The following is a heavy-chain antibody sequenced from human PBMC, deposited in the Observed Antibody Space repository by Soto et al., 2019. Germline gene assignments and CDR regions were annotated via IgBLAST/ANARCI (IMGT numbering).Heavy chain of an antibody. CDR1: GFTFSSYW. CDR2: IKQDGSEK. J-gene: IGHJ4*02. V-gene: IGHV3-7*01. CDR3: ARDRDMIKRYFDWYSDF. Sequence: PGGSLRLSCAASGFTFSSYWMSWVRQAPGKGLEWVANIKQDGSEKYYVDSVKGRFTISRDNAKNSLYLQMNSLRAEDTAVYYCARDRDMIKRYFDWYSDFWGQGTLVTVSS. D-gene: IGHD3-9*01.